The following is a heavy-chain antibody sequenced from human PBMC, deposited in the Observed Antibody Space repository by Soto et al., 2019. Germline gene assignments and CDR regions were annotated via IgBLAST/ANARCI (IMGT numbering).Heavy chain of an antibody. V-gene: IGHV3-21*01. CDR2: ISSSSSYI. CDR3: ARDGGGSGINQAERYYYYGMDV. D-gene: IGHD3-10*01. J-gene: IGHJ6*02. Sequence: EVQLVESGGGLVKPGGSLRLSCAASGFTFSSYSMNWVRQAPGKGLEWVSSISSSSSYIYYADSVKGRFTISRDNAKNSLYLQMNSLRAEDTAVYYCARDGGGSGINQAERYYYYGMDVWGQGTTVTVSS. CDR1: GFTFSSYS.